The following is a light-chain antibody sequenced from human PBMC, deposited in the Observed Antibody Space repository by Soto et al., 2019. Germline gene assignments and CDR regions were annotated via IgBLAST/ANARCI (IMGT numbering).Light chain of an antibody. J-gene: IGKJ1*01. V-gene: IGKV4-1*01. Sequence: DIVMTQSPDSLAVSLGERATINCKSSQSVLYSSNNKDYLAWCQQKPGQPPKLLIYWAAIRESGVPDRFSGSGSGTDFTLTISGLQAEDVSVYYCQQYYTHHRTFGQGTKVEIK. CDR3: QQYYTHHRT. CDR1: QSVLYSSNNKDY. CDR2: WAA.